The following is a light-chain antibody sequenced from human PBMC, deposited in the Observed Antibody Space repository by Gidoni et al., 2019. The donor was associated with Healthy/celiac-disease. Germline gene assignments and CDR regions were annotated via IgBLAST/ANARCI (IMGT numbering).Light chain of an antibody. V-gene: IGKV3-15*01. Sequence: EIVMTQSPATLSVSPGESANLSCRTSQSVSSNLAWYQQKPGQAPRLLIYGASTRATGIPARFSGSGSGTEFTLTISSLQSEDFAVYYCQQYNNWPTWTFGQXTKVEIK. J-gene: IGKJ1*01. CDR3: QQYNNWPTWT. CDR1: QSVSSN. CDR2: GAS.